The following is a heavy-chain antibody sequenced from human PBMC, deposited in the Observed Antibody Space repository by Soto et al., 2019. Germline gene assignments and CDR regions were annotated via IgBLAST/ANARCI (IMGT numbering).Heavy chain of an antibody. D-gene: IGHD2-15*01. CDR2: INHNTNT. Sequence: QVHLQQWGAGLLKPSETLSLTCAVYGGSFSDTYWNWFRQPPGKGLEWIGEINHNTNTIYNPPLTMRVTTSVDPSKNRFSLKLTSGTAADTAVYYCARGVRLFRGSFDPWGQGPLVTVSS. CDR3: ARGVRLFRGSFDP. J-gene: IGHJ5*02. CDR1: GGSFSDTY. V-gene: IGHV4-34*01.